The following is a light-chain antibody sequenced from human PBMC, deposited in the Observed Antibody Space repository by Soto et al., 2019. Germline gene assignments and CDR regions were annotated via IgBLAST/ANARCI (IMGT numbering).Light chain of an antibody. J-gene: IGKJ5*01. Sequence: VLTQSPVTLSLSPGDRATLSCRGGQSVSSYLAWYQQGPGQAPRLLIYDASNRATGIPARFSGSGSGTDFTLTIDNLEPEDFAIYYCQQRNNYPPITFGQGTRLE. CDR1: QSVSSY. V-gene: IGKV3-11*01. CDR2: DAS. CDR3: QQRNNYPPIT.